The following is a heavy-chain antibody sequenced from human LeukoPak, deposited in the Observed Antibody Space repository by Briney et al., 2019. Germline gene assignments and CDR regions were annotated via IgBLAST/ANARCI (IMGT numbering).Heavy chain of an antibody. D-gene: IGHD6-19*01. CDR1: GGTFSSYA. CDR3: ARGLAVAGTRYYYYMDV. Sequence: SVKVSCKASGGTFSSYAISWVRQAPGQGLEWMGGIIPIFGTANYAQKFQGRVTITADESTSTAYMELSSLRSEDTAVYYCARGLAVAGTRYYYYMDVWGKGTTVTISS. J-gene: IGHJ6*03. CDR2: IIPIFGTA. V-gene: IGHV1-69*13.